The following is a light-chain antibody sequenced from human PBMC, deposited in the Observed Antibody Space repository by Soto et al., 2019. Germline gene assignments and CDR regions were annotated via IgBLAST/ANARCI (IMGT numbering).Light chain of an antibody. CDR1: ESVRTK. CDR2: GAS. CDR3: QQHDQGWT. V-gene: IGKV3-15*01. Sequence: EMVMTQSPATLSVSLGERATLSCRASESVRTKLVWYQQKPGQAPRLLIYGASTRATGIPARFSGSGSGTEFPLTISNLQSEDFAVYYCQQHDQGWTFGQGTKVEIK. J-gene: IGKJ1*01.